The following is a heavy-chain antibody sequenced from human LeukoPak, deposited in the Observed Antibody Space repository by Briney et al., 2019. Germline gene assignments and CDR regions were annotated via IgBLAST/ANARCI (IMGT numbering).Heavy chain of an antibody. CDR3: AKTGDYSSGWYYFDY. D-gene: IGHD6-19*01. CDR2: VYGGGKT. CDR1: ESIVSSNY. Sequence: GGSLRLSCAASESIVSSNYMAWVRQAPGKGLEWVSVVYGGGKTYYADPVKGRFTISRDNSKNTLFLQMNNLRAEDTAVYYCAKTGDYSSGWYYFDYWGQGTLVTVSS. J-gene: IGHJ4*02. V-gene: IGHV3-53*01.